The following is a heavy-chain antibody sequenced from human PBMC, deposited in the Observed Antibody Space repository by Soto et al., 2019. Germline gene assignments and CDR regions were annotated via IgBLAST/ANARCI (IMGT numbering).Heavy chain of an antibody. D-gene: IGHD3-10*01. J-gene: IGHJ4*02. CDR2: FRSSGDGGTT. CDR1: GFTFSSYS. Sequence: LRLSCAASGFTFSSYSMSWVRQAPGKGLEWVSGFRSSGDGGTTYYADSVKGRFTISRDNSKNTLFLQMNSLRAVDTAIYYCAKKVNSGPGSQYFDYWGQGTLVTVSS. CDR3: AKKVNSGPGSQYFDY. V-gene: IGHV3-23*01.